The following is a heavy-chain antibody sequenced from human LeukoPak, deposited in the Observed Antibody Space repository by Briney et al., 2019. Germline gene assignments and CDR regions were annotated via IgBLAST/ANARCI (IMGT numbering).Heavy chain of an antibody. CDR2: IYYSGST. J-gene: IGHJ6*02. V-gene: IGHV4-61*10. D-gene: IGHD3-9*01. CDR1: GGSISSGSYY. CDR3: ARGPRYFDWLPHLDV. Sequence: SQTLSLTCTVSGGSISSGSYYWSWIRQPAGKGLEWIGYIYYSGSTNYNPSLKSRVTISVDTSKNQFSLKLSSVTAADTAVYYCARGPRYFDWLPHLDVWGQGTTVTVSS.